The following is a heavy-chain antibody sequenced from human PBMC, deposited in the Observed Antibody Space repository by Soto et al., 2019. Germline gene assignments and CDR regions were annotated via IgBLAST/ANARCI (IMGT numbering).Heavy chain of an antibody. CDR3: ARLQPAAGDNDLTFDY. CDR1: GYSFTSYW. Sequence: GASLKISCKGSGYSFTSYWISCVRQMPGKGLEWMGRIDPSDSYTNYSPSFQGHVTISADKSISTAYLQWSSLKASDTAMYYCARLQPAAGDNDLTFDYWGQGTLVTVPQ. J-gene: IGHJ4*02. D-gene: IGHD6-13*01. CDR2: IDPSDSYT. V-gene: IGHV5-10-1*01.